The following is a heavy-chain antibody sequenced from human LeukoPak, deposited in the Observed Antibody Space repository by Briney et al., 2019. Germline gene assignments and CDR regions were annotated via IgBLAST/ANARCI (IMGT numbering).Heavy chain of an antibody. CDR2: IYTSGST. D-gene: IGHD3-22*01. CDR1: GGSISSYY. J-gene: IGHJ4*02. Sequence: KPSETLSLTCTVSGGSISSYYWSWIRQPAGKGLEWIGRIYTSGSTNYNPSLKSRVTMSVDTSKNQFSLKLSSVTAADTAVYYCARDYYDSSGYYSDYWGQGTLVTVSS. CDR3: ARDYYDSSGYYSDY. V-gene: IGHV4-4*07.